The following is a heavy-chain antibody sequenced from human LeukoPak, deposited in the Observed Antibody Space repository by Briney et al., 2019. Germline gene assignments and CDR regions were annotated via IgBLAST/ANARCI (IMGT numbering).Heavy chain of an antibody. V-gene: IGHV3-23*01. D-gene: IGHD1-26*01. CDR2: ISAGGAT. J-gene: IGHJ5*02. CDR3: AKFPTGRREEWFDP. CDR1: GFSFSTYA. Sequence: GGSLRLSCAASGFSFSTYAMTWVRQTPGRGLQWVSAISAGGATYYADSVKGRFTISRDNSKSTLYLQMNSLRAEDTAVYYCAKFPTGRREEWFDPWGQGTLVTISS.